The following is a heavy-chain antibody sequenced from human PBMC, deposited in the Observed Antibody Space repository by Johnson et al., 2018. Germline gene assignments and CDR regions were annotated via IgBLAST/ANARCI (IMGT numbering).Heavy chain of an antibody. Sequence: LVESGGGVVQPGRSLRLSCAASGFTFSSYGMHWVRQAPGKGLEWVAVISYDGSNKYYADSVKGRFTISRDNSKNTLNLQMNSLRAEDTAVYYCAKPRLLRNFPDAFDIWGQGTMVTVSS. CDR2: ISYDGSNK. V-gene: IGHV3-30*18. D-gene: IGHD1-7*01. J-gene: IGHJ3*02. CDR3: AKPRLLRNFPDAFDI. CDR1: GFTFSSYG.